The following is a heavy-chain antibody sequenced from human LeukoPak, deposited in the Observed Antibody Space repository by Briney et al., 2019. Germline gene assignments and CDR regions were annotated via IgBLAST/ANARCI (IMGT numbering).Heavy chain of an antibody. V-gene: IGHV4-59*01. J-gene: IGHJ5*02. Sequence: SETLSLTCTVSGGSISSYYWSWIRQPPGKGLEWIGYIYYSGSTNYNPSLKSRVTISVDTSKNQFSLKLSSVTAADTAVYYCAGRTAFGGFDPWGQGTLVTVSS. CDR1: GGSISSYY. D-gene: IGHD3-16*01. CDR2: IYYSGST. CDR3: AGRTAFGGFDP.